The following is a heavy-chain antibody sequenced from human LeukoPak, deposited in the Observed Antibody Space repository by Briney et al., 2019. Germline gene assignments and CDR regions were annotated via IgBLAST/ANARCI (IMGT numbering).Heavy chain of an antibody. J-gene: IGHJ4*02. V-gene: IGHV4-61*01. CDR2: VHYSGSS. D-gene: IGHD3-22*01. CDR3: VRDTRSYDTSGYYHFDF. CDR1: GGSISSSSYY. Sequence: PSETLSLTRTVSGGSISSSSYYWGWIRQPPGKGLEWIGYVHYSGSSNYNLSLKSRVTISVDTANNQYSLILSSVTAADTAVYYCVRDTRSYDTSGYYHFDFWGQGSLVTVSS.